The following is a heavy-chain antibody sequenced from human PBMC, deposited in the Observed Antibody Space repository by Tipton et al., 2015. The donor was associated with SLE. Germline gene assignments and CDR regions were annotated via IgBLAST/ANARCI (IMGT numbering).Heavy chain of an antibody. D-gene: IGHD4-17*01. J-gene: IGHJ4*02. CDR3: ARANGDYVQDY. V-gene: IGHV4-59*01. Sequence: WSWIRQPPGKGLEWIGYIYYSGSTNYNPSLKSRVTISVDTSKNQFSLKLSSVTAADTAVYYCARANGDYVQDYWGQGTLVTVSS. CDR2: IYYSGST.